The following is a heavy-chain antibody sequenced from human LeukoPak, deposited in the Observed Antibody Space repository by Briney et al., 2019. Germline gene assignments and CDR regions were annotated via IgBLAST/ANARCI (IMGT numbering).Heavy chain of an antibody. CDR2: IKSITDGGTT. Sequence: PGGSLRLSCAASGFTFSNYAMSWVRQAPGKGLEWVGRIKSITDGGTTDYAAPVKGRFTISRDDSKNTLYLQMNSLKTEDTAVYYCTTALSQYSSGWYGNYFDYWGQGTLVTVSS. V-gene: IGHV3-15*01. CDR1: GFTFSNYA. D-gene: IGHD6-19*01. CDR3: TTALSQYSSGWYGNYFDY. J-gene: IGHJ4*02.